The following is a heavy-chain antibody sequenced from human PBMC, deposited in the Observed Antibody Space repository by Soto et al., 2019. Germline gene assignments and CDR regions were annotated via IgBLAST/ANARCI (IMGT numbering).Heavy chain of an antibody. CDR3: AKDDPIYSSSFEGNDY. CDR2: ISYDGSNK. V-gene: IGHV3-30*18. Sequence: GGSLRLSCAASGFTFSSYGMHWVRQAPGKGLEWVAVISYDGSNKYYADSVKGRFTISRDNSKNTLYLQMNSLRAEDTAVYYCAKDDPIYSSSFEGNDYWGQGTLVTVSS. CDR1: GFTFSSYG. D-gene: IGHD6-6*01. J-gene: IGHJ4*02.